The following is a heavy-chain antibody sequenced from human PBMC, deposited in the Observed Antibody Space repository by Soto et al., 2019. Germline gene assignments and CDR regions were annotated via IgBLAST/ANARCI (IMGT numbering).Heavy chain of an antibody. CDR1: GGTFSSYA. CDR3: ARDRTLGSGRYYTTNWFDP. D-gene: IGHD3-10*01. Sequence: QVQLVQSGAEVKKPGSSVKVSCKASGGTFSSYAISWVRQAPGQGLEWMGGIIPIFGTANYAQKFQGRDTITADESTRTAYRALGRLRSEDTAVYYCARDRTLGSGRYYTTNWFDPWGQGTLVTVSS. J-gene: IGHJ5*02. V-gene: IGHV1-69*12. CDR2: IIPIFGTA.